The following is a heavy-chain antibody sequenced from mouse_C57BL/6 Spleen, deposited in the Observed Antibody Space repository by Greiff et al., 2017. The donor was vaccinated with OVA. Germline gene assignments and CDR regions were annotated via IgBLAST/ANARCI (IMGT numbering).Heavy chain of an antibody. CDR2: IWSGGST. V-gene: IGHV2-4*01. CDR1: GFSLTSYG. Sequence: QVQLQQSGPGLVQPSQSLSITCTVSGFSLTSYGVHWVRQPPGKGLEWLGVIWSGGSTDYYAAFISRLSISKDNSKSQVFFKMNSQQADDTAIYYCAKMGDYAMDYWGQATSVTVSS. J-gene: IGHJ4*01. CDR3: AKMGDYAMDY.